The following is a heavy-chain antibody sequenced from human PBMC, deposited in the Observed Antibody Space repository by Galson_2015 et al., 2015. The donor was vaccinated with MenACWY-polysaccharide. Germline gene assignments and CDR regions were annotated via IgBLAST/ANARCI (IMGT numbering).Heavy chain of an antibody. D-gene: IGHD2-2*02. Sequence: SLRLSCAASGFTFSSYNMNWVRQAPGKGLEWISYISSGGTTIYYADSVKGRFTTSRDNAKNSLYLQMNDLRDEDTALYYCAREPAALPVDYSGQGTLLTVSS. CDR3: AREPAALPVDY. CDR2: ISSGGTTI. CDR1: GFTFSSYN. V-gene: IGHV3-48*03. J-gene: IGHJ4*02.